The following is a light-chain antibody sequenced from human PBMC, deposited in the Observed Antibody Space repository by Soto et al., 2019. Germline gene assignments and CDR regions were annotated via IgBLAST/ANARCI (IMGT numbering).Light chain of an antibody. J-gene: IGKJ5*01. Sequence: DIVMTQSPLSLPVTPGEPASISCRSSQSLLHSNGYNYLEWYLQKPGQSPQLLIYLGSNRSYGVPARFSGSGSGTDFTLKIIRVEAEYVGVYYCMQALQAPVTFGQGTRLEIK. CDR2: LGS. CDR3: MQALQAPVT. V-gene: IGKV2-28*01. CDR1: QSLLHSNGYNY.